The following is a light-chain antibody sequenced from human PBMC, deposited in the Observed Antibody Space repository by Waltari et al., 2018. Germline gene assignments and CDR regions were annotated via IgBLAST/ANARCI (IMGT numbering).Light chain of an antibody. CDR1: QSVDNF. V-gene: IGKV3-11*01. CDR2: DAT. CDR3: HQGTTWPRT. J-gene: IGKJ2*01. Sequence: EIVLTQSPVTLSLSPGQRATLSCRASQSVDNFLGWYHQKAGQAPRLLIYDATKRAPGIPARFSGGGSGTDFTLTNSSLEPEDVGLYYCHQGTTWPRTFGQGTKLEI.